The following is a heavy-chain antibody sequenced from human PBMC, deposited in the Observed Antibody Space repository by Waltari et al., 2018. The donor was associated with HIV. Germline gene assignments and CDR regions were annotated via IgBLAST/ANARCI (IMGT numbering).Heavy chain of an antibody. D-gene: IGHD2-21*02. CDR3: ASIAYCGGDCYPRGMDV. V-gene: IGHV3-66*01. CDR1: GFTASSHS. Sequence: EVQLVESGGGLVQPGGSLRLSCAASGFTASSHSMSWVRQAPGKGLEWVSVIYSGGSTYYADSVKGRFTISRDNSKNTLYLQMNSLRAEDTAVYYCASIAYCGGDCYPRGMDVWGQGTTVTVSS. CDR2: IYSGGST. J-gene: IGHJ6*02.